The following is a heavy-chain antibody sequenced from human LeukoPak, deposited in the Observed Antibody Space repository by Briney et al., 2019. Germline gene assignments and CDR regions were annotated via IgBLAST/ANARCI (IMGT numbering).Heavy chain of an antibody. CDR3: RSLIAARQDAFDI. CDR2: ISYDGSNK. D-gene: IGHD6-6*01. CDR1: GFTFSSYG. Sequence: GGSLRLSCAASGFTFSSYGMHWVCQAPGKGLEWVAVISYDGSNKYYADSVKGRFTISRDNSKNTLYLQMNSLRAEDTAVYYCRSLIAARQDAFDIWGQGTMVTVSS. J-gene: IGHJ3*02. V-gene: IGHV3-30*03.